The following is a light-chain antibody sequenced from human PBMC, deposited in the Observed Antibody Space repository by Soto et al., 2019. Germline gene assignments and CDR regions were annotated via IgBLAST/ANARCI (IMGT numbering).Light chain of an antibody. Sequence: EIVMTQSPATLSVSPGERATLSCRASQSINSNLAWYQQKPGQPPRLLISGASTRATGIPARFSGSGSGTEFTLTISGLQSEDFAVYYCQQYISWPRTFGPGTKVDI. V-gene: IGKV3-15*01. CDR3: QQYISWPRT. CDR1: QSINSN. J-gene: IGKJ3*01. CDR2: GAS.